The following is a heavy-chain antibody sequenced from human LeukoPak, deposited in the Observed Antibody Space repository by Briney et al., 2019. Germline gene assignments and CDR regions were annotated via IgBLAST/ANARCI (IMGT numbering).Heavy chain of an antibody. V-gene: IGHV3-7*01. J-gene: IGHJ4*02. D-gene: IGHD2-21*01. CDR3: ARDATRGGDFDY. Sequence: PGGSLRLSRAASGFTFSSYAMSWVRQAPGKGLEWVANINQDGSDKYYVDSVKGRFTISRDNAKNSVYLQMNSLRAEDTALYYCARDATRGGDFDYWGQGTLVTVSS. CDR2: INQDGSDK. CDR1: GFTFSSYA.